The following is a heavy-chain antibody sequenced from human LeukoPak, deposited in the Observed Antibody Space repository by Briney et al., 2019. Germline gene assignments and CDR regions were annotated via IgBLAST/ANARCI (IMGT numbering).Heavy chain of an antibody. J-gene: IGHJ4*02. CDR1: GYTFTSYG. Sequence: ASVKVSCKASGYTFTSYGISWVRQAPGQGVEWMGWISAYNGNTNYAQKLQGRVTMTTDTSTSTAYMELRSLRSDDTAVYYCARVEILCSGGSCRGYYFDYWGQGTLVTVSS. CDR3: ARVEILCSGGSCRGYYFDY. CDR2: ISAYNGNT. V-gene: IGHV1-18*01. D-gene: IGHD2-15*01.